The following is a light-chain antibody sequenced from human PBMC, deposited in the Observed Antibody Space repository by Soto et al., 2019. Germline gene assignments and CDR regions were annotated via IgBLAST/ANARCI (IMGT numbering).Light chain of an antibody. CDR1: SSDVGGYNY. V-gene: IGLV2-14*01. CDR3: SSYTSSSNLV. Sequence: QSVLTQPASVSGSPGQSITISCTGTSSDVGGYNYVSWYQQHPGKAPKLMIYEVSNRPSGVSNRFSGSKSGNTASLTISGLQAQDEAAYYCSSYTSSSNLVLGNGTKVT. J-gene: IGLJ1*01. CDR2: EVS.